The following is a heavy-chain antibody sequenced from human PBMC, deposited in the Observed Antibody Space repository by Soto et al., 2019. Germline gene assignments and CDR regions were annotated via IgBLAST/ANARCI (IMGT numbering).Heavy chain of an antibody. CDR3: ARGYRQSGYSSSWVFDY. J-gene: IGHJ4*02. CDR1: GGSINSGGYY. Sequence: QVQLQESGPGLVKPSQTLSLICTVSGGSINSGGYYWNWIRQHPGKGLEWIGYIFYSGSTYYNTFLSSRVTISADTSENQFSLNLSSVTAADTAVYFWARGYRQSGYSSSWVFDYWGQGTLVNVSS. D-gene: IGHD6-13*01. V-gene: IGHV4-31*03. CDR2: IFYSGST.